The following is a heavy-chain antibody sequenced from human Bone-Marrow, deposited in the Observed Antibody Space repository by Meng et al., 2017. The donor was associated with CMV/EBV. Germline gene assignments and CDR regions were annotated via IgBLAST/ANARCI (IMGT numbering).Heavy chain of an antibody. V-gene: IGHV4-34*12. CDR1: GGSFSGYY. CDR2: IFYSGST. J-gene: IGHJ5*02. D-gene: IGHD2-2*01. CDR3: ARVQYQLLSGVSGFDP. Sequence: GSLRLSCAVYGGSFSGYYWGWIRQPPGKGLEWIGSIFYSGSTSYSPSLESRVAISVDTSKNQFSLKLSSVTAADTAVYYCARVQYQLLSGVSGFDPWGQGTLVTVSS.